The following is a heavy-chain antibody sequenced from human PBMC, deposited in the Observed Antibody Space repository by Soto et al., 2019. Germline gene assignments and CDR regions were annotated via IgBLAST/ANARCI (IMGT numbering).Heavy chain of an antibody. CDR2: IYYSGST. Sequence: PSETLSLTCTVSGGSISSSSYYWGWIRQPPGKGLEWIGSIYYSGSTYYNPSLKSRVTISVDTSKNQFSLKLSSVTAADTAVYYCARVIRTYPQAARPFDPWGQGTLVTVSS. CDR1: GGSISSSSYY. D-gene: IGHD6-6*01. CDR3: ARVIRTYPQAARPFDP. J-gene: IGHJ5*02. V-gene: IGHV4-39*01.